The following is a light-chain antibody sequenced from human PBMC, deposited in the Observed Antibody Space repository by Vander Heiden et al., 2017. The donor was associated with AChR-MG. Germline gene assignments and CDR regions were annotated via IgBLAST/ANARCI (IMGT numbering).Light chain of an antibody. CDR1: QTFSSN. CDR3: QQYSNWPYT. CDR2: GAA. J-gene: IGKJ2*01. V-gene: IGKV3-15*01. Sequence: ETVMTQSPASLSVSPGERATLSCRASQTFSSNLAWYQQKPGQAPRLLIYGAATRATGVPARFSGSGSGTEFTLTISSLQSEDFAVYYCQQYSNWPYTFGQGTKLEIK.